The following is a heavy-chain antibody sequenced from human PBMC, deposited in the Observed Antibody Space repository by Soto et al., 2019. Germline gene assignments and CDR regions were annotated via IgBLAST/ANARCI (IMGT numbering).Heavy chain of an antibody. CDR1: GFTFSSYG. CDR2: ISYDGSNK. J-gene: IGHJ6*02. Sequence: QVQLVESGGGVVQPGRSLRLSCAASGFTFSSYGMHWVRQAPGKGLEWVAVISYDGSNKYYADSVKGRFTISRDNSKNTLYLQMNSLRAEDTAVYYCAKGEVAVAGTKTHYYYYGMDVWGQGTTVTVSS. V-gene: IGHV3-30*18. D-gene: IGHD6-19*01. CDR3: AKGEVAVAGTKTHYYYYGMDV.